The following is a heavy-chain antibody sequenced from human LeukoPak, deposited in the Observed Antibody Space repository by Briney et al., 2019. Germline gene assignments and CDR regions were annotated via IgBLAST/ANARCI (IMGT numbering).Heavy chain of an antibody. D-gene: IGHD4-11*01. CDR3: ARDTVAAPTLDAFDI. CDR2: ISSSSSYI. J-gene: IGHJ3*02. CDR1: GFTFSSYS. V-gene: IGHV3-21*04. Sequence: GGSLRLSCAASGFTFSSYSMNWVRQAPGKGLEWVSSISSSSSYIYYADSVKGRFTISRDNAKNSLYLQMNSLRAEDTAVYYCARDTVAAPTLDAFDIWGQGTMVTVSS.